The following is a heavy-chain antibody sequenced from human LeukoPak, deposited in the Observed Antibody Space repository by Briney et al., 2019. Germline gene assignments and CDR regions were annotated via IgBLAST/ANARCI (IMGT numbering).Heavy chain of an antibody. Sequence: SVKVSCKASGGTFSSYAISWVRQAPGQGLEWMGGIIPIFGTANYAQKFQGRVTITTDESTSTAYMELSSLRSEDTAVYYCAKTRYGDYGPWFYHYYYYMDVWGKGTTVTVSS. D-gene: IGHD4-17*01. J-gene: IGHJ6*03. CDR1: GGTFSSYA. CDR2: IIPIFGTA. CDR3: AKTRYGDYGPWFYHYYYYMDV. V-gene: IGHV1-69*05.